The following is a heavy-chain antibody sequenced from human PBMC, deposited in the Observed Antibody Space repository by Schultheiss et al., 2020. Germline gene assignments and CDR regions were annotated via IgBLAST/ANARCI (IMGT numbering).Heavy chain of an antibody. V-gene: IGHV3-21*01. CDR3: AKTVESFGVAHDAFDI. CDR1: GFTFSSYS. CDR2: ISSSSSYI. Sequence: GESLKISCAASGFTFSSYSMNWVRQAPGKGLEWVSSISSSSSYIYYADSVKGRFTISRDNAKNSLYLQMNSLRAEDTAVYYCAKTVESFGVAHDAFDIWGKGTMV. J-gene: IGHJ3*02. D-gene: IGHD3-3*01.